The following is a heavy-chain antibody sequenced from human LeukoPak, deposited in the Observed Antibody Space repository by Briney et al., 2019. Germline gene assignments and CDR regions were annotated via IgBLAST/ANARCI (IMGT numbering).Heavy chain of an antibody. CDR3: ARHDRLGSGWTYFDY. CDR2: IYSGGST. CDR1: GGSISSSNYY. V-gene: IGHV4-39*01. Sequence: SETLSLTCTVSGGSISSSNYYWGWIRQPPGKGLEWVGTIYSGGSTYYNPSLKSRVTMSVDTSKNQFSLKLSSVTAADTAVYYCARHDRLGSGWTYFDYWGQGTLVTVSS. J-gene: IGHJ4*02. D-gene: IGHD6-25*01.